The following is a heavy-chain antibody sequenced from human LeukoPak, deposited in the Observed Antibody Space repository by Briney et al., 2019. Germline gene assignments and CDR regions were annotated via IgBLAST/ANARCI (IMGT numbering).Heavy chain of an antibody. CDR1: GFTFSSYG. CDR2: ISYDGSNK. J-gene: IGHJ4*02. V-gene: IGHV3-30*03. Sequence: GGSLRLSCAASGFTFSSYGMHWVRQAPGKGLEWVAVISYDGSNKYYADSVKGRFTISRDNAKNSLYLQMNSLRAEDTAVYYCARDLRDDYWGQGTLVTVSS. CDR3: ARDLRDDY.